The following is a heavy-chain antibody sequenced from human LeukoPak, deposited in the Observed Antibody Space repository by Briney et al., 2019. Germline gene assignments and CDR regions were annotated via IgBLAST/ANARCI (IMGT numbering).Heavy chain of an antibody. D-gene: IGHD4-23*01. V-gene: IGHV1-69*05. CDR3: ARAPLHYGGNSWGAFDI. Sequence: ASVKVSCKASGGTFSSYAISWVLQAPGQGLEWMGRIIPIFGTANYAQKFQGRVTSTTDESTSTAYMELSSLRSEDTAVYYCARAPLHYGGNSWGAFDIWGQGTMVTVSS. CDR1: GGTFSSYA. J-gene: IGHJ3*02. CDR2: IIPIFGTA.